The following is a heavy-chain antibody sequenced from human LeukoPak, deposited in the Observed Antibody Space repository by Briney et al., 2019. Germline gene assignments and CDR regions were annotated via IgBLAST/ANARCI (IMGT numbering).Heavy chain of an antibody. CDR2: IIPIFGTA. CDR3: ARDESYGSSSSLGFDY. D-gene: IGHD6-6*01. Sequence: SVKVSCRASGGTFSSYAISWVRQAPGQGLEWMGGIIPIFGTANYAQKFQGRVTITADESTSTAYMELRSLRSDDTAVYYCARDESYGSSSSLGFDYWGQGTLVTVSS. CDR1: GGTFSSYA. V-gene: IGHV1-69*13. J-gene: IGHJ4*02.